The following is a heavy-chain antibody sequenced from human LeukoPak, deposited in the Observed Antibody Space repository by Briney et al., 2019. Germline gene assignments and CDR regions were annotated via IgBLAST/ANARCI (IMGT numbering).Heavy chain of an antibody. J-gene: IGHJ4*02. V-gene: IGHV3-74*01. Sequence: GSLRLSCAASGFTLSNYWMHWVRQAPGQGLVWVSRIVNDGSTTYADSVKGRFTISRDNAKNTLYLQMNSPRADDTAVYFCVRDNGGEHSWGQGALVTVSS. CDR2: IVNDGSTT. CDR3: VRDNGGEHS. D-gene: IGHD3-16*01. CDR1: GFTLSNYW.